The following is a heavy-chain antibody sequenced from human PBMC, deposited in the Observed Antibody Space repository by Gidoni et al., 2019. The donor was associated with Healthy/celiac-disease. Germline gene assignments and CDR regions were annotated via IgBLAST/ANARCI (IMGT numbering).Heavy chain of an antibody. Sequence: QLQLQESGPGLVKHSETLSLTCTVSGGSISSSSYSWGWIRQPPGKGLEWIGSIYYSGSTYYNPSLKSRVTISVDTSKNQFSLKLSSVTAADTAVYYCARHSSGWYYEYFQHWGQGTLVTVSS. CDR2: IYYSGST. V-gene: IGHV4-39*01. CDR3: ARHSSGWYYEYFQH. J-gene: IGHJ1*01. D-gene: IGHD6-19*01. CDR1: GGSISSSSYS.